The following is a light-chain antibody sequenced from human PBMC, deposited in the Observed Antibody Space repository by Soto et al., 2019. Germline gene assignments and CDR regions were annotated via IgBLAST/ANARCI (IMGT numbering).Light chain of an antibody. CDR3: AAWDDILNGYV. J-gene: IGLJ1*01. CDR2: SNY. CDR1: SSNIESNT. Sequence: QSVLTQPPSASGTPGQRVTISCSGSSSNIESNTVTWYQQLPGTAPKLVIYSNYDRPSGVPDRFSGSTSGTSASLVIRGLQSEDEPDYYRAAWDDILNGYVFGGGTKVTVL. V-gene: IGLV1-44*01.